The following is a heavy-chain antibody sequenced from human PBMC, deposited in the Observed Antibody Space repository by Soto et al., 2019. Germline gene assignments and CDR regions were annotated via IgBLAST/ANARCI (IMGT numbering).Heavy chain of an antibody. D-gene: IGHD2-2*02. J-gene: IGHJ6*02. CDR3: ARYCSSTSCYTRSYYYYGMDV. CDR1: GYTFTSYG. Sequence: GASVKVSCKASGYTFTSYGISWVRQAPGQGLEWMGWISAYNGNTNYAQKLQGRVTMTTDTSTSTAYMELRSLRSDDTAVYYCARYCSSTSCYTRSYYYYGMDVWGQGTTVTV. CDR2: ISAYNGNT. V-gene: IGHV1-18*01.